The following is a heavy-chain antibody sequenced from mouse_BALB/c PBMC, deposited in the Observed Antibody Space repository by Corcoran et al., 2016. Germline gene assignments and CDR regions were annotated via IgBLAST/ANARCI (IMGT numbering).Heavy chain of an antibody. J-gene: IGHJ2*01. D-gene: IGHD2-4*01. CDR3: VRDYDYNFDY. CDR1: GYTFTDYY. V-gene: IGHV1-26*01. CDR2: INPNNGGT. Sequence: EVQLQQSGPELVKPGASVKMSCKASGYTFTDYYMKWVKQRHGKSLEWIGDINPNNGGTSYNQKFKGKATLTVDKSSSTAYMQLNSLTSEDSAVYYCVRDYDYNFDYWGQGTTLTVSS.